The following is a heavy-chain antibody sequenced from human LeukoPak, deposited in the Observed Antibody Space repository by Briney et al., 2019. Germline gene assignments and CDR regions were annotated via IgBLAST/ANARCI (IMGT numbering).Heavy chain of an antibody. CDR3: TKEGYYGSGSFPDY. J-gene: IGHJ4*02. Sequence: GGSLRLSCAASGFTFSSHWVAWLRQAPEKGLEWVANIKQDGSEIYYVDSVEGRFTISRDNSKNTLSLQMNSLRADDTALYYCTKEGYYGSGSFPDYWGQGTLVTVSS. V-gene: IGHV3-7*01. CDR2: IKQDGSEI. CDR1: GFTFSSHW. D-gene: IGHD3-10*01.